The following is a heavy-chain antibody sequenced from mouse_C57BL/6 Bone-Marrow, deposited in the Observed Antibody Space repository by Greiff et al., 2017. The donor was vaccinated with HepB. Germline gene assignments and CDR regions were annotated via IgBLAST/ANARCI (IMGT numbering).Heavy chain of an antibody. D-gene: IGHD4-1*01. Sequence: EVKLVESGGGLVKPGGSLKLSCAASGFTFSSYAMSWVRQTPEKRLEWVATISDGGSYTYYPDNVKGRVTISRDNAKNNLCLQMGHLKSEDTAMYDCASATNWDVGNFDYWGQGTTLTVSS. CDR3: ASATNWDVGNFDY. V-gene: IGHV5-4*03. CDR1: GFTFSSYA. CDR2: ISDGGSYT. J-gene: IGHJ2*01.